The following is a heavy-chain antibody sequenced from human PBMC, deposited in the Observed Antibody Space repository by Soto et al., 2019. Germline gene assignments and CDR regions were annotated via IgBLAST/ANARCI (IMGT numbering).Heavy chain of an antibody. D-gene: IGHD3-22*01. CDR1: GFTFSTYS. V-gene: IGHV3-21*01. J-gene: IGHJ6*02. Sequence: EVQLVESGGGLVKPGGSLRLSCAASGFTFSTYSMNWVRQAPGKGLEWVSSITSSSNYIYYADSVKGRFTISRENVKNSLYLQMNSLRAEDTAIYYCARVDYYDSSDGMDVWGQGTTVTVSS. CDR3: ARVDYYDSSDGMDV. CDR2: ITSSSNYI.